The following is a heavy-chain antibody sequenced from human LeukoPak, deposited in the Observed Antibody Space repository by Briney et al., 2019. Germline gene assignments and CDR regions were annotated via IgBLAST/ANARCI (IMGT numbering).Heavy chain of an antibody. CDR3: ARGRLAYDFWSGYYWGDNSLLNWFDP. Sequence: GASVKVSCKASGYTFTGYDINWVRQATGQGLELMGWMNPNSGNTGYAQKFQGRVTMTRNTSISTAYMELSSLRSEDTAVYYCARGRLAYDFWSGYYWGDNSLLNWFDPWGQGTLVTVSS. D-gene: IGHD3-3*01. CDR2: MNPNSGNT. V-gene: IGHV1-8*01. CDR1: GYTFTGYD. J-gene: IGHJ5*02.